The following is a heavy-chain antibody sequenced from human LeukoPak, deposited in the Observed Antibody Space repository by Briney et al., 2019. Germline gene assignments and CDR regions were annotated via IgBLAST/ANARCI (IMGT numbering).Heavy chain of an antibody. V-gene: IGHV1-2*02. CDR1: GYTFTGYY. CDR3: ARSITIFGVVIIMDV. D-gene: IGHD3-3*01. CDR2: INPNSGGT. Sequence: GASVKVSCKASGYTFTGYYMHWVRQAPGQGLEWMGWINPNSGGTNYAQKFQGRVTMTRDTSISTAYTELSRLRSDDTAVYYCARSITIFGVVIIMDVWGQGTTVTVSS. J-gene: IGHJ6*02.